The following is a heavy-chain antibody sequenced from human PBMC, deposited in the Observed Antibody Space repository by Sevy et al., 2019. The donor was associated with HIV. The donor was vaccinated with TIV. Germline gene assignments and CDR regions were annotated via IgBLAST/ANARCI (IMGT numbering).Heavy chain of an antibody. J-gene: IGHJ5*02. D-gene: IGHD2-15*01. CDR1: EYTLTTLS. V-gene: IGHV1-24*01. CDR2: FARQDAET. CDR3: ALVGLRSSTGASCYLGDWFDP. Sequence: ASVKVSCKVSEYTLTTLSIHWVRQAPGKGLEWMGNFARQDAETIYAQKFQGRVTMAEDTSRDTAYMDLSSLTSEDTAVYYCALVGLRSSTGASCYLGDWFDPWGQGTLVTVSS.